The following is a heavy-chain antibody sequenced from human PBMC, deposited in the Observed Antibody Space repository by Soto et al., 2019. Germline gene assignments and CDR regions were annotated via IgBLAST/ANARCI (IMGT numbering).Heavy chain of an antibody. CDR2: IYWDNDR. Sequence: SGPTLVNPTQTLTLTCTFSGFSLSTSGVGVGWVRQPPGKALEWLALIYWDNDRRYNPSLKTRLTISKDTSKNQVVLTMTNMDPVDTATYFCARIPGWLQGFDSWGQGTLVTVSS. V-gene: IGHV2-5*02. D-gene: IGHD6-19*01. CDR1: GFSLSTSGVG. J-gene: IGHJ4*02. CDR3: ARIPGWLQGFDS.